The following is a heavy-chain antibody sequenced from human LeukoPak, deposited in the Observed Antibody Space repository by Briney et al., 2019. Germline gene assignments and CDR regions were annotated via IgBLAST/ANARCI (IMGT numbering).Heavy chain of an antibody. D-gene: IGHD3-16*01. J-gene: IGHJ4*02. CDR2: INWIGGST. V-gene: IGHV3-20*04. CDR1: GFTFGDYG. CDR3: AVRGFGGGY. Sequence: GGSLRLSCAASGFTFGDYGMNWVRQVPGKGLEWVSGINWIGGSTGYGDSVKGRFTISRDNAKNSLYLQMNSLRAEDTALYYCAVRGFGGGYWGQGTLVTVSS.